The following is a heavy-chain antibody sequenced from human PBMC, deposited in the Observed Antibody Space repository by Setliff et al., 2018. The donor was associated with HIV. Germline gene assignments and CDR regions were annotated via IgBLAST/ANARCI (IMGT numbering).Heavy chain of an antibody. CDR1: GYTFTNFG. J-gene: IGHJ4*02. V-gene: IGHV1-18*01. CDR3: ARDRIPSKWLLESDY. CDR2: ISPYNGNT. Sequence: ASVKVSCKASGYTFTNFGITWVRQAPGQGLEWMGWISPYNGNTNYAPELHGRVTMTTDTSTSTVSLGLRSLRSDDTAVYYCARDRIPSKWLLESDYWGQGTLVTVS. D-gene: IGHD3-22*01.